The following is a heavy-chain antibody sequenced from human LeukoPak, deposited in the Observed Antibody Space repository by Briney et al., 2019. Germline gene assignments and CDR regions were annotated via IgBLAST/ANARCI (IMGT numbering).Heavy chain of an antibody. J-gene: IGHJ4*02. CDR1: GGSISSGKYY. D-gene: IGHD2-2*02. Sequence: SQTLSLTCTVSGGSISSGKYYWTWIRQPPGKGLEWLGYIYHSGTTYYNPSLKSRITISVDTPKNQFSLKVYSVTAADTAVYYCARDYTGDDYFDYWGQGTLVTVSS. V-gene: IGHV4-30-4*08. CDR3: ARDYTGDDYFDY. CDR2: IYHSGTT.